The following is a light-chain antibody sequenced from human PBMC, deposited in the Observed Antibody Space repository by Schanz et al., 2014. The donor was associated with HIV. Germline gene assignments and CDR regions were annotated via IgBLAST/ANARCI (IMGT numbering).Light chain of an antibody. J-gene: IGLJ2*01. V-gene: IGLV2-23*02. Sequence: QSALTQPASVSGSPGQSITISCTGTSSDVGSYNLPSWYQQYPGKAPKLMIYEISKWPSGVSNRFSGSKSGNTASLTISGLQAEDEADYYCCSYAGSYTLVFGGGTKLTVL. CDR2: EIS. CDR1: SSDVGSYNL. CDR3: CSYAGSYTLV.